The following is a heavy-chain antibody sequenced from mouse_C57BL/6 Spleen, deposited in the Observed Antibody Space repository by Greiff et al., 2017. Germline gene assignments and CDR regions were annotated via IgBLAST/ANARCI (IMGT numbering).Heavy chain of an antibody. Sequence: EVMLVESGGGLVKPGGSLKLSCAASGFTFSDYGMHWVRQAPEKGLEWVAYISRGSSTIYYAETVKGRFTISRDNDKNTLFLQMTSLRSEDTAMYYCARPDWYFEGWGTGTTVTVSS. CDR3: ARPDWYFEG. CDR1: GFTFSDYG. CDR2: ISRGSSTI. V-gene: IGHV5-17*01. J-gene: IGHJ1*03.